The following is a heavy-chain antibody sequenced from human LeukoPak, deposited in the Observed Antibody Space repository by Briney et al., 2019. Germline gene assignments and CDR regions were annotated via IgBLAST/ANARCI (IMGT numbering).Heavy chain of an antibody. CDR1: GGSISSSSYY. J-gene: IGHJ4*02. Sequence: SETLSLTCTVSGGSISSSSYYWGWIRQPPGKGLEWIGSIYYSGSTYYNPSLKSRVTISVDTSKNQFSLKLSSVTAADTAVYYCARCSLRFLEWLSGYYFDYWGQGTLVTVSS. CDR3: ARCSLRFLEWLSGYYFDY. CDR2: IYYSGST. D-gene: IGHD3-3*01. V-gene: IGHV4-39*01.